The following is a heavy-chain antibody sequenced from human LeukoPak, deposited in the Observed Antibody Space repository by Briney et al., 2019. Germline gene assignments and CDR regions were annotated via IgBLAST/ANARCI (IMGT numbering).Heavy chain of an antibody. CDR2: IWYDGRNK. V-gene: IGHV3-33*01. J-gene: IGHJ4*02. CDR3: ASEGDYGDYSLTG. CDR1: GFTFHSYG. D-gene: IGHD4-17*01. Sequence: PGGSLRLSCAASGFTFHSYGMHWVRQAPGKGLEWVAVIWYDGRNKYYADSVKGRFTISRDNSKNTLYLQMNSLRAEDTAVYYCASEGDYGDYSLTGWGQGTLVTVSS.